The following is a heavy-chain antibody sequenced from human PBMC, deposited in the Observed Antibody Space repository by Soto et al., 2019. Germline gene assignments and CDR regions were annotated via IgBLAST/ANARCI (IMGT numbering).Heavy chain of an antibody. J-gene: IGHJ4*02. Sequence: QVQLVQSGAEVKRPGSSVKVSCKASGDTFGFYSINWVRQAPGLGLEWMGRVNPILSMSNYAQRFQGRVTMTADTYTSTAYMEISGLRAEDTAMYYCATSYGSGYRAFDYWGQGALVTVSS. CDR1: GDTFGFYS. CDR3: ATSYGSGYRAFDY. D-gene: IGHD3-10*01. V-gene: IGHV1-69*04. CDR2: VNPILSMS.